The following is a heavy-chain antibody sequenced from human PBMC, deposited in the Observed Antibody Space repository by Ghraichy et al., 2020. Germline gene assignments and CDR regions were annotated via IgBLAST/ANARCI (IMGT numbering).Heavy chain of an antibody. CDR2: LYSSGSS. J-gene: IGHJ6*03. CDR3: ARENHDRSDVAMLWGYYNYYYMDL. V-gene: IGHV4-61*02. CDR1: GESISGGTT. Sequence: TLSLTCTVSGESISGGTTYWSWIRQPAGKGLEWIGRLYSSGSSKFNPSLKSRVSMSLDTSKNQFSLMLNSVTAADTAVYYCARENHDRSDVAMLWGYYNYYYMDLWGKGTTVTVSS. D-gene: IGHD3-16*01.